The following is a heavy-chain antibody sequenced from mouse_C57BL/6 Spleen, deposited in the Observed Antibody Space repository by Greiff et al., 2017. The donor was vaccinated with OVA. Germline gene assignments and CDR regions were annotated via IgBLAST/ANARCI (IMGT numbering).Heavy chain of an antibody. D-gene: IGHD3-2*02. Sequence: QVQLQQPGAELVKPGASVKLSCKASGYTFTSYGMHWVKQRPGQGLEWIGMIHRNSGSTNYNEKFKGKATLTVDNSTSTPYMQLSSLTSEDSAVYYCAREDSSGSSFAYWGQGTLVTVSA. V-gene: IGHV1-64*01. J-gene: IGHJ3*01. CDR1: GYTFTSYG. CDR3: AREDSSGSSFAY. CDR2: IHRNSGST.